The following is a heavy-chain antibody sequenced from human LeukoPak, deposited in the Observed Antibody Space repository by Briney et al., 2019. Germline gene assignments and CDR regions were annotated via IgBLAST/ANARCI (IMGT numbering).Heavy chain of an antibody. Sequence: PGGSLRLSCAASGFTFSNAWMSWFRQAPGKGLEWVGFIRSKAYGGTTDYAATVKGRFTISRDDSKSIAYLQMNSLKTEDTAVYYCTRGGLINYYDSSGYQSGPWLWGRWWPSPEADYWGQGTLVTVSS. CDR1: GFTFSNAW. D-gene: IGHD3-22*01. V-gene: IGHV3-49*03. CDR3: TRGGLINYYDSSGYQSGPWLWGRWWPSPEADY. J-gene: IGHJ4*02. CDR2: IRSKAYGGTT.